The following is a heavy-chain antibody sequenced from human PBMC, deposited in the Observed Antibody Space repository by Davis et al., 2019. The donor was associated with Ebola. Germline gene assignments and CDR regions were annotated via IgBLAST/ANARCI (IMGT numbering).Heavy chain of an antibody. CDR1: GFTFSSYA. V-gene: IGHV3-23*01. D-gene: IGHD3-10*01. J-gene: IGHJ4*02. Sequence: GESLKISCAASGFTFSSYAMSWVRQAPGKGLEWVSAISGSGGSTYYADSVKGRFTISRDNSKNTLYLQMNSLRAEDTAVYYCASRTYGSGSYWGQGTLVTVSS. CDR3: ASRTYGSGSY. CDR2: ISGSGGST.